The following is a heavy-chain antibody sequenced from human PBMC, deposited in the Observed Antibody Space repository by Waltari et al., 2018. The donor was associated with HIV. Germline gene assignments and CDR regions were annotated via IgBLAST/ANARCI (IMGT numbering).Heavy chain of an antibody. J-gene: IGHJ4*02. V-gene: IGHV4-34*01. D-gene: IGHD3-22*01. CDR2: INHSGST. CDR1: GGSFSGYY. CDR3: APAGYYDSITGY. Sequence: QVQLQQWGAGLLKPSETLSLTCAVSGGSFSGYYWSWIRQPPGKGLEWIGEINHSGSTTYYPYLKRRVTISVDTSKNQFSLKLSSGTAADTAVYYWAPAGYYDSITGYWGQGTLVTVSS.